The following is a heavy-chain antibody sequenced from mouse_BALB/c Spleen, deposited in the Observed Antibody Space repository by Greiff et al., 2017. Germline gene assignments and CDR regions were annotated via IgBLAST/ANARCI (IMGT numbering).Heavy chain of an antibody. CDR2: ISSGGSYT. Sequence: EVKLMESGGGLVKPGGSLKLSCAASGFTFSSYAMSWVRQTPEKRLEWVATISSGGSYTYYPDSVKGRFTISRDNAKNTLYLQMSSLRSEDTAMYYCARSGYYGYFDYWGQGTTLTVSS. CDR3: ARSGYYGYFDY. V-gene: IGHV5-9-3*01. CDR1: GFTFSSYA. J-gene: IGHJ2*01. D-gene: IGHD1-1*01.